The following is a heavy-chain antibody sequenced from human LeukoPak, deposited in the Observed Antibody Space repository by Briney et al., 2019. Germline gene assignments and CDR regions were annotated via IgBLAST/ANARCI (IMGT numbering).Heavy chain of an antibody. CDR1: GGTFSSYA. CDR3: ARTLLSTEYYYYYYMDV. D-gene: IGHD3-10*01. Sequence: SVKVSCKASGGTFSSYAISWVRQAPAQGLEWMGGIIPIFGTANYAQKFRGRVTITTDESTSTAYMELSSLRSEDTAVYYCARTLLSTEYYYYYYMDVWGKGTTVTVSS. V-gene: IGHV1-69*05. J-gene: IGHJ6*03. CDR2: IIPIFGTA.